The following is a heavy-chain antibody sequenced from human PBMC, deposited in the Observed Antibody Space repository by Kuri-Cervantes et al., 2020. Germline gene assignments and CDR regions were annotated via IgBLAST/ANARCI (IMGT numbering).Heavy chain of an antibody. Sequence: ESLKISCTVSGGSISSSSYYWGWIRQPPGKGLEWIGSIYYSGSTYYNPPLKSRVTISVDTSKNQFSLKLSSVTAADTAVYYCARERSYYDSSGYYVGYWGQGTLVTVSS. V-gene: IGHV4-39*07. CDR1: GGSISSSSYY. CDR3: ARERSYYDSSGYYVGY. D-gene: IGHD3-22*01. J-gene: IGHJ4*02. CDR2: IYYSGST.